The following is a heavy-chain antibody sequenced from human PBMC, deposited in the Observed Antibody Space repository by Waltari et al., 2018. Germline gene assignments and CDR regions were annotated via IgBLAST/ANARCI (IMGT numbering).Heavy chain of an antibody. CDR3: ARWDSYGSYYFDY. Sequence: QLLLQESGPGLVKPSETLSLTCTVSGGSISSSSGYYWAWLRRPPGKGLEWLGNIYYSGSTYYNPSLKSRVTISVDTSKNQFSLKLNSVTAADTAVYYCARWDSYGSYYFDYWGQGTLVTVSS. D-gene: IGHD3-10*01. CDR2: IYYSGST. V-gene: IGHV4-39*01. J-gene: IGHJ4*02. CDR1: GGSISSSSGYY.